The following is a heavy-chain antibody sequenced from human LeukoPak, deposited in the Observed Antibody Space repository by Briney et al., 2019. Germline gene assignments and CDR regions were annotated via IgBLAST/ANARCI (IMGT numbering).Heavy chain of an antibody. Sequence: GASVKVSCKASGYTFTSYGISWVRQAPGQGLEWMGWISAYNGNTNYAQKFQGRVTITRDTSASTAYMELSSLRSEDTAVYYCASPGYSSGWIFDYWGQGTLVTVSS. CDR2: ISAYNGNT. CDR1: GYTFTSYG. CDR3: ASPGYSSGWIFDY. V-gene: IGHV1-18*01. D-gene: IGHD6-19*01. J-gene: IGHJ4*02.